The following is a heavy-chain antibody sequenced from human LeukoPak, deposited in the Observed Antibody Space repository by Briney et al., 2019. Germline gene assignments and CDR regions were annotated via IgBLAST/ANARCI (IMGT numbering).Heavy chain of an antibody. D-gene: IGHD6-19*01. CDR3: AKDIGYSSGSYPGSGAY. Sequence: GGSLRLSCAASGFTFSSYAMSWVRQAPGEGLEWVSAISGSGGSTYYADSVKGRFTISRDNSKNTLYLQMNSLRAEDTAVYYCAKDIGYSSGSYPGSGAYWGQGTLVTVSS. CDR2: ISGSGGST. J-gene: IGHJ4*02. V-gene: IGHV3-23*01. CDR1: GFTFSSYA.